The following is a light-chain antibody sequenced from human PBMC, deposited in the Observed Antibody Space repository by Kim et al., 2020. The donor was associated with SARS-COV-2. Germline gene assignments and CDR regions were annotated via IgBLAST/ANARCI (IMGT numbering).Light chain of an antibody. V-gene: IGLV3-19*01. CDR3: NSRDSSGNHVV. CDR1: SLRSYY. CDR2: GKN. J-gene: IGLJ2*01. Sequence: SSELTQDPAVSVALGPTVRITCQGDSLRSYYASWYQQKPGQAPVLVIYGKNNRPSGIPDRFSGSSSGNTASLTITGARAEDEADYYCNSRDSSGNHVVFGGGTQLTVL.